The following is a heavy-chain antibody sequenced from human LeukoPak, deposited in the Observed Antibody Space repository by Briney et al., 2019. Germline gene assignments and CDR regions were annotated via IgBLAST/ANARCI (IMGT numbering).Heavy chain of an antibody. CDR3: ARSSGYYYGKDY. V-gene: IGHV1-3*01. J-gene: IGHJ4*02. CDR2: INAGIGNT. Sequence: GASVKVSCKASGYTFTSYAMHWVRQAPGQRLEWMGWINAGIGNTKYSQKFQGRVTITRDTSASTAYMELSGLRSEDTAVYYCARSSGYYYGKDYWGQGTLVTVSS. D-gene: IGHD3-22*01. CDR1: GYTFTSYA.